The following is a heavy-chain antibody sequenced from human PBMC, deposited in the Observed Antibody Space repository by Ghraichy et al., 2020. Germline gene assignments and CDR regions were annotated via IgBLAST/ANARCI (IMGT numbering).Heavy chain of an antibody. V-gene: IGHV1-18*04. CDR2: SSPTSGNT. CDR3: ARGVGASYYFDF. CDR1: GYPFTRHD. Sequence: ASVKVSCKASGYPFTRHDINWVRQAPGQGLEWMGRSSPTSGNTNYAQKFQDRVTMTTDTSTGTAYLEMRSLKSDDTAVYYCARGVGASYYFDFWGQGTQVTVTS. D-gene: IGHD1-26*01. J-gene: IGHJ4*02.